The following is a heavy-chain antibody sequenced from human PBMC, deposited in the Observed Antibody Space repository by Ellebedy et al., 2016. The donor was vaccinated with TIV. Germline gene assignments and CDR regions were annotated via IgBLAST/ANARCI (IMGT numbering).Heavy chain of an antibody. CDR2: INPNSSGT. CDR1: SYTFTNYG. J-gene: IGHJ4*02. CDR3: ARDGAVTTVFDY. V-gene: IGHV1-2*04. Sequence: AASVKVSCKASSYTFTNYGLTWVRQAPGQGLEWMGWINPNSSGTNYAQRFQGWVTMTRDTSISTAYMELSRLRSDDTALYYCARDGAVTTVFDYWGQGTLVTVSS. D-gene: IGHD4-17*01.